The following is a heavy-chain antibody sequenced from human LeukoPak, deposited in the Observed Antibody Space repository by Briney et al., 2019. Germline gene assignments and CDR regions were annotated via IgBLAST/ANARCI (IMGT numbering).Heavy chain of an antibody. Sequence: SETLSLTCTVSGDFFSNYYWSWIRQPAGKGLEWIGHIYSSGSTNYNPSLRSRVTMSVDTSKNQLSLRVRSVTAADTGVYYCARDSGTTGEVKFDPWGQGTLVTVSS. CDR3: ARDSGTTGEVKFDP. J-gene: IGHJ5*02. V-gene: IGHV4-4*07. D-gene: IGHD3-10*01. CDR1: GDFFSNYY. CDR2: IYSSGST.